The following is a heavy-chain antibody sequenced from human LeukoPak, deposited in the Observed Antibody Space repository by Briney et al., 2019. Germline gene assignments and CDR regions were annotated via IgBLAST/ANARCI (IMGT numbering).Heavy chain of an antibody. CDR3: VRGVTVASPDY. D-gene: IGHD6-19*01. J-gene: IGHJ4*02. Sequence: ASVKVSYKASGYTFTGYYMHWMRQAPGQGLEWMGWINPNSGGTNYAQKFQGRVTMTRDTSISTAYMELSRLRSDDTAVYYCVRGVTVASPDYWGQGTLVTVSS. CDR2: INPNSGGT. CDR1: GYTFTGYY. V-gene: IGHV1-2*02.